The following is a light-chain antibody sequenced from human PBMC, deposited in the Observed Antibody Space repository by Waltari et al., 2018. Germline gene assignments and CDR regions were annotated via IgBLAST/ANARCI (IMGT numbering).Light chain of an antibody. CDR2: GAS. J-gene: IGKJ1*01. CDR1: QSIGTF. V-gene: IGKV3-20*01. Sequence: EIVLTQSPGTLSLSPGERVTLSCRASQSIGTFLAWYQQKPGQPPRLLIYGASIRAAGIPDRVSGSGSGTDFSLTISRLEPEDFAVYYCQHYVRLPVTFGQGIKVQIK. CDR3: QHYVRLPVT.